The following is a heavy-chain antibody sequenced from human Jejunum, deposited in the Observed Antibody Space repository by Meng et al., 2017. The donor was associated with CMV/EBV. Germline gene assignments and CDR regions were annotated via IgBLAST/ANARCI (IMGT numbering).Heavy chain of an antibody. CDR1: GYTVSSFG. J-gene: IGHJ5*02. CDR3: ASGFLPSWFDP. CDR2: ISAYNGKT. V-gene: IGHV1-18*01. D-gene: IGHD3-10*01. Sequence: QGRLVRSGAEVKKAGASVKVTCKASGYTVSSFGISWVRQAPGQGLEWMGWISAYNGKTNYAQKFQGRVTMTTDTSTSTAYMEVRSLTSDDTAVYYCASGFLPSWFDPWGQGTLVTVSS.